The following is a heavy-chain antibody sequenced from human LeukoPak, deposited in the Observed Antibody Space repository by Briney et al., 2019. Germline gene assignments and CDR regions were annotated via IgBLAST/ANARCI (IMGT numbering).Heavy chain of an antibody. CDR2: ISSSSRTI. J-gene: IGHJ3*02. V-gene: IGHV3-48*01. CDR3: ARDHNYAFDI. CDR1: GFIFSSFS. Sequence: GGSLRLSCAASGFIFSSFSMNWVRQAPGKGLEWISYISSSSRTIYYADSVKGRFTISRDDAKNLLYLQMNSLRAEDTALYYCARDHNYAFDIWGQGTMVTVSS. D-gene: IGHD5-24*01.